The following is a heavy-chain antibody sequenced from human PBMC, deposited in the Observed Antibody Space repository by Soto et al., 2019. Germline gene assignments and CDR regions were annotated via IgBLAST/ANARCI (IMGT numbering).Heavy chain of an antibody. CDR1: GYSFNSYW. J-gene: IGHJ6*02. D-gene: IGHD2-15*01. CDR3: ATARYCSGGNCCVRGYYYAMDV. CDR2: IDPTDSST. Sequence: GESLKISCKGSGYSFNSYWINWVRQMPGKGLDWIGIIDPTDSSTNYSPSFQGHVSISVDKSISTAYLQLSSLVASDTAMYFCATARYCSGGNCCVRGYYYAMDVWGQRTTVTVSS. V-gene: IGHV5-10-1*01.